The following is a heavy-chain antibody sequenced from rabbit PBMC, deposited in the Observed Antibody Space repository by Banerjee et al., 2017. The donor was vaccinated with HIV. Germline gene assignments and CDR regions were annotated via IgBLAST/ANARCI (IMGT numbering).Heavy chain of an antibody. V-gene: IGHV1S40*01. CDR1: GFTLSSYW. CDR3: ARDSAGREDFNL. Sequence: QSLEESGGDLVKPGASLTLTCTASGFTLSSYWMWWVRQAPGKGLEWIACIGAGSSGTTYYASWAKGRFTISKTSSTTVTLQMTSLTAADTATYFCARDSAGREDFNLWGPGTLVTVS. CDR2: IGAGSSGTT. J-gene: IGHJ4*01. D-gene: IGHD4-2*01.